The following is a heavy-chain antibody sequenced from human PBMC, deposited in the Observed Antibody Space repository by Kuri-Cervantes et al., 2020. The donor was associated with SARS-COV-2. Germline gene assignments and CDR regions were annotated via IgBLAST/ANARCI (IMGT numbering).Heavy chain of an antibody. CDR2: FDPEDGET. D-gene: IGHD2-2*01. J-gene: IGHJ3*02. V-gene: IGHV1-24*01. CDR3: ARDASGRSIVVVPAAPKGGAFDI. Sequence: ASVKVSCKVSGYTLTELSMHWVRQAPGKGLEWMGGFDPEDGETIYAQKFQGRVTMTEDTSTDTAYMELSSLRSEDTAVYYCARDASGRSIVVVPAAPKGGAFDIWGQGTMVTVSS. CDR1: GYTLTELS.